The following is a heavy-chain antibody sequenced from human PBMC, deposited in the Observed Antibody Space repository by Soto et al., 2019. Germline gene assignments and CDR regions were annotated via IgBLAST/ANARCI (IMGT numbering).Heavy chain of an antibody. CDR3: ARGEAPGRISRGYFDY. V-gene: IGHV4-59*12. Sequence: SETLSLTCTVSGGSISSYYWSWIRQPPGKGLEWIGYIYYSGSTNYNPSLKSRVTISVDTSKNQFSLKLSSVTAADTAVYYCARGEAPGRISRGYFDYWGQGTLVTVSS. J-gene: IGHJ4*02. CDR2: IYYSGST. CDR1: GGSISSYY.